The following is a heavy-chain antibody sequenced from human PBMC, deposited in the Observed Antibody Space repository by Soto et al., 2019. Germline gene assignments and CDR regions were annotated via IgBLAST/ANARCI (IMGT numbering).Heavy chain of an antibody. CDR1: GGTFRTSA. CDR3: ARDKXRLQXGXXYYYILDV. J-gene: IGHJ6*02. V-gene: IGHV1-69*12. CDR2: IMPVFRRP. D-gene: IGHD1-1*01. Sequence: QVQLVQSGAAVKKPGSSVKVSCKASGGTFRTSAISWVRQAPGQGLEWVGGIMPVFRRPKYAQNFQDRVTITADESTSTAYMELSSLRSDDTAVYYCARDKXRLQXGXXYYYILDVWGQGTAVTVSS.